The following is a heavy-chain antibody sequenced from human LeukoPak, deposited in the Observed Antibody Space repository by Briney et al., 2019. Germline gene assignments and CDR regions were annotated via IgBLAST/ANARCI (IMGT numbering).Heavy chain of an antibody. Sequence: SETLSLTCTVSGGSISSGGHYWNWIRQHPGKGLEWIGYISYSGSTHYKPSLEGRISISIDMSKSQFSLKLSSVTAADTAVYYCARDNRVTVTTYFDYWGQGTLVTVSS. CDR2: ISYSGST. CDR1: GGSISSGGHY. D-gene: IGHD4-17*01. CDR3: ARDNRVTVTTYFDY. V-gene: IGHV4-31*03. J-gene: IGHJ4*02.